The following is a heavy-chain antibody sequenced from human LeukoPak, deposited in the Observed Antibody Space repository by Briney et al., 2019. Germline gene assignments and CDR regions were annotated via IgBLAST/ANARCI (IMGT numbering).Heavy chain of an antibody. CDR2: IDPNVDDR. V-gene: IGHV1-2*06. CDR3: ARDAAVVGQGSEY. J-gene: IGHJ4*02. Sequence: GASVKVSCKASGYTFSGYWIHWVRQAPGQGLEWMGRIDPNVDDRKYAQKFQGRVTMTRDTSTNTAYMELSSLRSDDTAMYCCARDAAVVGQGSEYWGQGTLVTVSS. CDR1: GYTFSGYW. D-gene: IGHD6-19*01.